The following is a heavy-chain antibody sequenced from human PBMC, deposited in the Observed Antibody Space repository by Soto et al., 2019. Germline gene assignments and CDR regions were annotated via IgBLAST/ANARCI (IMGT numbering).Heavy chain of an antibody. CDR3: ARGGLVVVVTAALDY. CDR2: VNPSGGHT. Sequence: QVQLVQSGAEVKKPGASVKVSCKASGDTFTDYYIHWVRQAPGQGLEWMGTVNPSGGHTTYAQHFLGRVTMTRDTFTSTLYMELTSLPSEDTAVYYCARGGLVVVVTAALDYWGQGTLVTVSS. CDR1: GDTFTDYY. V-gene: IGHV1-46*01. D-gene: IGHD2-21*02. J-gene: IGHJ4*02.